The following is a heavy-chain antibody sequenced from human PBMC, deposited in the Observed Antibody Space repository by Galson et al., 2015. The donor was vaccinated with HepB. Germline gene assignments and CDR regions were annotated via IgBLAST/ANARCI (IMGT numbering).Heavy chain of an antibody. J-gene: IGHJ5*02. CDR3: ARSNGFVRITAAGEGWFDP. Sequence: CAISGDSVSSTSAAWNWIRQSPSRGLEWLGRTYYRSKWYSDYAVSVKSRITIDPDTSKNQFSLQLNSVTPEDTAVYYCARSNGFVRITAAGEGWFDPWGQGTLVTVSS. CDR2: TYYRSKWYS. D-gene: IGHD6-13*01. CDR1: GDSVSSTSAA. V-gene: IGHV6-1*01.